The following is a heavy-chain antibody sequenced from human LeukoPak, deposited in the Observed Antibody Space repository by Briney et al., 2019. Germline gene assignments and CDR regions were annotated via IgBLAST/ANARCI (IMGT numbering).Heavy chain of an antibody. V-gene: IGHV3-21*01. CDR2: ISSSSSYI. CDR3: APLGVQGVLDY. CDR1: GFTFSSYS. Sequence: GGSLRLSCAASGFTFSSYSMNWVRQAPGEGLEWVSSISSSSSYIYYADSVKGRFTISRDNAKNSLYLQMNSLRAEDTAVYYCAPLGVQGVLDYWGQGTLVTVSS. D-gene: IGHD3-10*01. J-gene: IGHJ4*02.